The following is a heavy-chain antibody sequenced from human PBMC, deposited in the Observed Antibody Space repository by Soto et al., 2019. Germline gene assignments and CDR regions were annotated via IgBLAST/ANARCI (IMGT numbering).Heavy chain of an antibody. CDR1: GGSMNSYY. V-gene: IGHV4-4*07. D-gene: IGHD3-3*01. Sequence: SSETLSLTCTVSGGSMNSYYWTCIRQPAGKGLEWIGRVYTSGGTHYNPSLKSRVTISVDTSKNQFSLRLISVTDADTAVYYCASGKRFSDWFDPWGQGTLVTVSS. CDR3: ASGKRFSDWFDP. CDR2: VYTSGGT. J-gene: IGHJ5*02.